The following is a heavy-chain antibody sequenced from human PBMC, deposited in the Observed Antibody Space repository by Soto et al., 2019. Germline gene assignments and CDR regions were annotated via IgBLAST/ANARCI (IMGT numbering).Heavy chain of an antibody. CDR3: ARTASSSWYVDYYYYMDV. CDR1: GGSFSGYY. D-gene: IGHD6-13*01. Sequence: SETLSLTCAVYGGSFSGYYWSWIRQSPGKGLEWIGEINHSGSTNYNPSLKSRVTISVDTSKNQFSLKLSSVTAADTAVYYCARTASSSWYVDYYYYMDVWGKGTTVTVSS. V-gene: IGHV4-34*01. CDR2: INHSGST. J-gene: IGHJ6*03.